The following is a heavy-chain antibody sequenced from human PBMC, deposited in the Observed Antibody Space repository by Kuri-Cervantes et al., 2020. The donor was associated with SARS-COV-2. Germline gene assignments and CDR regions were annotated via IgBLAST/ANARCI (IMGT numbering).Heavy chain of an antibody. Sequence: GGSLRLSCAASGFTFSSYWMSWVRQAPGKGLEWVANIKQDGSERFYVDSVKGRFTISRDNAKNSLYLQMDSLRVEDTAVYYCARDRGGVLHIAARSGYFDYWGQGTLVTVSS. CDR3: ARDRGGVLHIAARSGYFDY. CDR1: GFTFSSYW. V-gene: IGHV3-7*01. J-gene: IGHJ4*02. CDR2: IKQDGSER. D-gene: IGHD6-6*01.